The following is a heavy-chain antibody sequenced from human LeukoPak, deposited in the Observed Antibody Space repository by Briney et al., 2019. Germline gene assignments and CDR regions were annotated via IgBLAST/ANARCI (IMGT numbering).Heavy chain of an antibody. J-gene: IGHJ4*02. Sequence: PPGRSLRLSCAASGFTFSSYGMHWVRQAPGKGLEWVAVISYVGSNKYYADSVKGRFTISRDNSKNTLYLQMNSLSTEDTAVYYCAKDPGEMVARYYFDYWGQGTLVTVSS. V-gene: IGHV3-30*18. CDR2: ISYVGSNK. CDR1: GFTFSSYG. D-gene: IGHD5-24*01. CDR3: AKDPGEMVARYYFDY.